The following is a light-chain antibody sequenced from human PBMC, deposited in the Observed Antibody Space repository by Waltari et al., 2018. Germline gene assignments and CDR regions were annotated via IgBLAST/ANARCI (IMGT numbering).Light chain of an antibody. CDR3: YAAADNNRV. CDR1: ELTAKY. J-gene: IGLJ3*02. CDR2: KDT. Sequence: SYELTQPSSVSVSPGQTARITCAGAELTAKYARWFQQKPGQAPVMVIFKDTERPSGISERFSGSSSGTTVTLTIRGAQVEDEGDYYCYAAADNNRVFGGGTKLTVL. V-gene: IGLV3-27*01.